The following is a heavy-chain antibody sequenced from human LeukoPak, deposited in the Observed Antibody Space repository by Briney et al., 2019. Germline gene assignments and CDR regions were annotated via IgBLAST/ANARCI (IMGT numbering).Heavy chain of an antibody. D-gene: IGHD2-21*01. J-gene: IGHJ6*03. CDR3: ARWLLPYYYYYMDV. CDR2: MNPNSGNT. CDR1: GYTFTSYD. Sequence: ASVTVSCKASGYTFTSYDINWVRQATGQGLEWMGWMNPNSGNTGYAQKFQGRVTITRNTSISTAYMELSSLRSEDTAVYYCARWLLPYYYYYMDVWGKGTTVTVSS. V-gene: IGHV1-8*02.